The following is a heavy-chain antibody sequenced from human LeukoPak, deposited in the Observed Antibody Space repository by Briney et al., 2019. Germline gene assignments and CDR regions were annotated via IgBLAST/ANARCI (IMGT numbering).Heavy chain of an antibody. CDR3: ARFAVLELRAEFDY. J-gene: IGHJ4*02. CDR2: IIPIFGTA. V-gene: IGHV1-69*13. D-gene: IGHD1-7*01. CDR1: GGTFSSYA. Sequence: SVKVSCKASGGTFSSYAISWVRQAPGQGLEWMGGIIPIFGTANYAQKFQGRVTITADESTSTAYMELSSLRSEDTAVYYCARFAVLELRAEFDYWGQGTLVTVSS.